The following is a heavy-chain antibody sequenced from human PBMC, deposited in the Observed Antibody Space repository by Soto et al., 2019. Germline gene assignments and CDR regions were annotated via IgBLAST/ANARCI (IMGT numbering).Heavy chain of an antibody. CDR3: AREEVGYCSGGSCYYPYYYYGMDV. Sequence: ASVKVSCKASGYTFTSYDINWVRQATGQGLEWMGWMNPNSGNTGYAQKFQGRVTMTRNTSISTAYMELSSLRSEDTAVYYCAREEVGYCSGGSCYYPYYYYGMDVWGQGTTVTVSS. J-gene: IGHJ6*02. CDR2: MNPNSGNT. CDR1: GYTFTSYD. V-gene: IGHV1-8*01. D-gene: IGHD2-15*01.